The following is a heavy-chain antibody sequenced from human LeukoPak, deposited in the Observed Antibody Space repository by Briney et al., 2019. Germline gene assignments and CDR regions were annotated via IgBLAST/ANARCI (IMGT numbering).Heavy chain of an antibody. D-gene: IGHD5-12*01. V-gene: IGHV3-23*01. CDR3: AKGTAYYDSLFDY. CDR1: EFTFSSYA. J-gene: IGHJ4*02. CDR2: ISGTGGRT. Sequence: GRSLRLSCAASEFTFSSYAMNWISQSPGKGLQWDSRISGTGGRTSYADSVKGRFTISRDNSKNTLFLQMNSLGPEDTAVYYCAKGTAYYDSLFDYWGRGTLVTVSS.